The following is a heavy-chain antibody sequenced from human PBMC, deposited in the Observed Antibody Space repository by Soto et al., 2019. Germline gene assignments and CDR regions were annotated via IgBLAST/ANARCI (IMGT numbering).Heavy chain of an antibody. Sequence: SETLSRTCTVSGGSISSYYWSWIRQPPGKGLEWIGYIYYSGSTNYNPSLKSRVTISVDTSKNQFSLKLSSVTAADTAVYYCARRAPYSSGWYGNNWFDPWGQGTLVTVSS. CDR2: IYYSGST. CDR3: ARRAPYSSGWYGNNWFDP. CDR1: GGSISSYY. D-gene: IGHD6-19*01. V-gene: IGHV4-59*01. J-gene: IGHJ5*02.